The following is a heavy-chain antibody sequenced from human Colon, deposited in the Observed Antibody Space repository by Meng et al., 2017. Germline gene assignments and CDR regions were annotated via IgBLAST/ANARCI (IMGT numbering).Heavy chain of an antibody. V-gene: IGHV4-39*07. D-gene: IGHD5-24*01. CDR2: IYYNGST. J-gene: IGHJ6*02. CDR3: ARDSSTRRVYYYGMDV. CDR1: GGSILTSSYF. Sequence: SETLSLTCTVSGGSILTSSYFWDWIRQSPGQGLEWIGSIYYNGSTYYNPSLKSRVTISIDTSKGQFSLKLTSMTAADTAVYFCARDSSTRRVYYYGMDVWGQGTTVTVSS.